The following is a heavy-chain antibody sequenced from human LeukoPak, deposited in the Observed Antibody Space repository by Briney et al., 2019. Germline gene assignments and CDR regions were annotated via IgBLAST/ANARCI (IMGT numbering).Heavy chain of an antibody. CDR3: ARVHYDSSGYYSGIDY. V-gene: IGHV1-8*02. Sequence: ASVKVSCKASGGTFSSYTISWVRQAPGQGLEWMGWMNPNSGNTGYAQKFQGRVTMTRNTSISTAYMELSSLRSEDTAVYYCARVHYDSSGYYSGIDYWGQGTLVTVSS. D-gene: IGHD3-22*01. J-gene: IGHJ4*02. CDR1: GGTFSSYT. CDR2: MNPNSGNT.